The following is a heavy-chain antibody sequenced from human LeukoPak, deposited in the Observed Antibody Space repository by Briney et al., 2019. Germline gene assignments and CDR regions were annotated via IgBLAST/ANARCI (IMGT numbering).Heavy chain of an antibody. CDR1: GYTFTRYY. J-gene: IGHJ4*02. Sequence: ASVTVSCKASGYTFTRYYMHWVRQAPGQGLEWMGIINPSGGSTSYAQKFQGRVTMTRDTSTSTVYMDLSSLRSEDTAVYYCARAGNSEGGFDHWGQGTLVTVSS. V-gene: IGHV1-46*01. D-gene: IGHD4-23*01. CDR3: ARAGNSEGGFDH. CDR2: INPSGGST.